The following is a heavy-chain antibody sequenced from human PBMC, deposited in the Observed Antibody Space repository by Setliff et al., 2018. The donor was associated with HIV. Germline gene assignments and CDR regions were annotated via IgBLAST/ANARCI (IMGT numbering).Heavy chain of an antibody. J-gene: IGHJ4*02. CDR3: ARSLTHGFSYGYWDS. Sequence: GGSLRLSCVASGFSFGSYWMTWVRQAPGKGLEWVANIKQDAGEIYYVDSVKGRFTVSRDNARNSLYLQLNSLRVEDTAVYYCARSLTHGFSYGYWDSWGQGAQVTV. V-gene: IGHV3-7*03. CDR1: GFSFGSYW. D-gene: IGHD5-18*01. CDR2: IKQDAGEI.